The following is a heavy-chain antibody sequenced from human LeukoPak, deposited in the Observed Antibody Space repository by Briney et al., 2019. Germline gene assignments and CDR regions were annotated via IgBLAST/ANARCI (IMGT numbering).Heavy chain of an antibody. V-gene: IGHV1-69*04. CDR1: GGTFSSYA. CDR3: ARHSSRGHYYDFDF. CDR2: IIPILGIA. D-gene: IGHD3-22*01. Sequence: SVKVSCKASGGTFSSYAISWVRQAPGQGLEWMGRIIPILGIANYAQKFQGRVTITADKSTSTAYMELSSLRSEDSAVYFCARHSSRGHYYDFDFWGQGSLVTVSS. J-gene: IGHJ4*02.